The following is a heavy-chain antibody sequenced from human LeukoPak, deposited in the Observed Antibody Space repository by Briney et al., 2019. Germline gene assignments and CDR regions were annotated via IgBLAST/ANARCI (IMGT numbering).Heavy chain of an antibody. J-gene: IGHJ4*02. Sequence: PGGSLRLSCAASGFTFSSYGMHWVRQAPGKGLEWVAVIWYDGSNKYYADSVKGRFTISRDNSKNTLYLQMNSLRAEDTAVYYSARGDSSGWYRGYFDYWGQGTLVTVSS. V-gene: IGHV3-33*01. CDR2: IWYDGSNK. CDR3: ARGDSSGWYRGYFDY. CDR1: GFTFSSYG. D-gene: IGHD6-19*01.